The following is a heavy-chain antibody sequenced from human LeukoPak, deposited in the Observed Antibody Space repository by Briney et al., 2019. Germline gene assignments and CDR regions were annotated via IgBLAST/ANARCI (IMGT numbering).Heavy chain of an antibody. J-gene: IGHJ3*02. CDR1: GFTFSSFE. Sequence: TGGSLRLSCAASGFTFSSFEMNWVRQAPGKGLEWVSYISSSGSTIYYADSVKGRFTISRDNSKNTLYLQMNSLRAEDTAVCYCARDRSSGYYAFDIWGQGTMVTVSS. D-gene: IGHD3-22*01. CDR3: ARDRSSGYYAFDI. V-gene: IGHV3-48*03. CDR2: ISSSGSTI.